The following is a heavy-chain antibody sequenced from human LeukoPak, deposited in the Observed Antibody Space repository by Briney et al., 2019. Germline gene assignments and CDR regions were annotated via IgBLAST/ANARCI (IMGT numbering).Heavy chain of an antibody. J-gene: IGHJ4*02. CDR1: GGTFSSYA. CDR2: FDPEDGET. D-gene: IGHD6-19*01. CDR3: ATVKYATAVAGPFDY. V-gene: IGHV1-24*01. Sequence: ASVKVSCKASGGTFSSYAISWVRQAPGQGLEWMGGFDPEDGETIYAQKFQGRVTMTEDTPTDTAYMELSSLRSEDTAVYYCATVKYATAVAGPFDYWGQGTLVTVSS.